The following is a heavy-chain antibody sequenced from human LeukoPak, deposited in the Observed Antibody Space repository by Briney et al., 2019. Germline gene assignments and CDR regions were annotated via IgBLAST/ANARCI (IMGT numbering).Heavy chain of an antibody. Sequence: SETLSLTCSVSGGSINNYYWTWIRQPAGKGLEWIGYIYYSGSTNYNPSLKSRVTISVDTSKNQFSLKLSSVTAADTAVYYCARGIGTYYYAQDAFDIWGQGTMVTVSS. J-gene: IGHJ3*02. CDR1: GGSINNYY. CDR2: IYYSGST. CDR3: ARGIGTYYYAQDAFDI. D-gene: IGHD3-10*01. V-gene: IGHV4-59*01.